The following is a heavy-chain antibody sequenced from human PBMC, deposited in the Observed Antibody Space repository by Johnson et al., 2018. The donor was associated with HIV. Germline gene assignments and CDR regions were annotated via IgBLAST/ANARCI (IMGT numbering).Heavy chain of an antibody. CDR2: IYSGGST. V-gene: IGHV3-66*01. J-gene: IGHJ3*02. CDR3: ARSRWGSTLGALDI. D-gene: IGHD1-26*01. Sequence: MQLVESGGGLVQPGGSLRLSCATSGFTVSNNYMSWVRQAPGKGLEWVSLIYSGGSTYYADSVKGRFTISRENAKNSLYLQMNSLRAGDTAVYYCARSRWGSTLGALDIWGQGTMVTVSS. CDR1: GFTVSNNY.